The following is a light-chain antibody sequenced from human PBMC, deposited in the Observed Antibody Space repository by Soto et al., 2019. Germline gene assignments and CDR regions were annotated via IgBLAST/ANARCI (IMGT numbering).Light chain of an antibody. Sequence: QSALTQPASVSGSPGQSITISCTGNSSDVGAYNFVSWYRQHPGKAPKLIIYNVSDRPSGVSNRFSGSKSANTASLTISGLQAEDEADYYCTSSTSRGTYVFGTGTKLTVL. CDR2: NVS. V-gene: IGLV2-14*03. J-gene: IGLJ1*01. CDR3: TSSTSRGTYV. CDR1: SSDVGAYNF.